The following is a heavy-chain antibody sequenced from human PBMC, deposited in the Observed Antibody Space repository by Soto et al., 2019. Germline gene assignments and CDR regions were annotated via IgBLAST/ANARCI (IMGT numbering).Heavy chain of an antibody. CDR3: ARDHRLLWFGELLI. D-gene: IGHD3-10*01. J-gene: IGHJ4*02. CDR2: INPSGGST. Sequence: QVQLVQSGAEVKKPGASVKVSCKASGYTFTNYYIHWVRQAPGQGLEWMGIINPSGGSTDYTQKFQDRVTMSRDTSTSTVYMELSSLRSEDTAVYYCARDHRLLWFGELLIWGXG. V-gene: IGHV1-46*01. CDR1: GYTFTNYY.